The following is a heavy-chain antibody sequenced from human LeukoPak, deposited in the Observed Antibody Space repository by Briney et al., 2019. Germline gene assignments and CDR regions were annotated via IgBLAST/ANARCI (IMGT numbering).Heavy chain of an antibody. V-gene: IGHV3-30*18. CDR2: ISYDGSSK. J-gene: IGHJ6*03. Sequence: GGSLRLSCAASGFTFSSYWMHWVRQAPGKGLEWVAVISYDGSSKDYADSVKGRFTISRDNSKNTLYLQMNSLRVEDTAVYYCAKAADQYYYSYFYYMDVWGKGTTVTVSS. D-gene: IGHD2/OR15-2a*01. CDR3: AKAADQYYYSYFYYMDV. CDR1: GFTFSSYW.